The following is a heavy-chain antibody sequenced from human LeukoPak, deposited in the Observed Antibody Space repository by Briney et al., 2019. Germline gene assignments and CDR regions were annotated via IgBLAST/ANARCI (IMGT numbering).Heavy chain of an antibody. V-gene: IGHV3-48*01. CDR3: ARDLEALWPPALNWFDP. CDR1: GFIFSYYG. CDR2: ISSNSRTV. J-gene: IGHJ5*02. Sequence: GGSLRLSCAVSGFIFSYYGMNWVRQAPGKGLEWVSYISSNSRTVEYADSVKGRFSISRDNAKNSLYLQMNTLRAEDTAVYYCARDLEALWPPALNWFDPWGQGTLVTVSS. D-gene: IGHD5-18*01.